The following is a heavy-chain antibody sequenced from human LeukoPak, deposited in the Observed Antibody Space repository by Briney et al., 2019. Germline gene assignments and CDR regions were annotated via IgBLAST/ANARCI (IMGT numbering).Heavy chain of an antibody. CDR2: IIPMFGTA. D-gene: IGHD2-8*01. CDR3: AREGGYCTNGVCPHNWFDP. Sequence: GASVKVSCKASGGTFSSYAISWVRQAPGQGLEWMGGIIPMFGTANYAQKFQGRVTITADKSTSTAYMELSSLRSEDTAVYYCAREGGYCTNGVCPHNWFDPWGQGTLVTVSS. CDR1: GGTFSSYA. J-gene: IGHJ5*02. V-gene: IGHV1-69*06.